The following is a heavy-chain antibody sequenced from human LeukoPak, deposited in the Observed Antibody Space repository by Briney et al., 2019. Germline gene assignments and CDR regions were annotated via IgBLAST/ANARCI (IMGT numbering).Heavy chain of an antibody. V-gene: IGHV3-21*01. Sequence: GGSLRLSCAASGFTFSSYSMNWVRQAPGKGLEWVSSISSSSSYIYHADPMKGRFTISRDNAKNSLYLQMSSLRGEDTAVYYCARGGYSYGFGFDYWGQGTLVTVSS. CDR2: ISSSSSYI. J-gene: IGHJ4*02. D-gene: IGHD5-18*01. CDR3: ARGGYSYGFGFDY. CDR1: GFTFSSYS.